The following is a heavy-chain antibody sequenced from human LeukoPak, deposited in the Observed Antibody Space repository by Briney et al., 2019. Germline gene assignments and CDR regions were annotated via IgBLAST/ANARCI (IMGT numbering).Heavy chain of an antibody. J-gene: IGHJ3*02. CDR1: GFTFSSYA. CDR3: ARGVGDYYGSGSYQSDAFDI. V-gene: IGHV3-30-3*01. Sequence: GGSLRLSCAASGFTFSSYAMHWVRQAPGKGLEWVAVISYDGSNKYYADSVKGRFTISRDNSKNTLYLQMNSLRAEDTAVYYCARGVGDYYGSGSYQSDAFDIWGQGTMVTVSS. CDR2: ISYDGSNK. D-gene: IGHD3-10*01.